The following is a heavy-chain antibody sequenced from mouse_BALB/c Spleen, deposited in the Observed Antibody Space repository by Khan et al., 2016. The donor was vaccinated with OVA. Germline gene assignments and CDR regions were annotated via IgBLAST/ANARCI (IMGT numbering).Heavy chain of an antibody. CDR1: GYSFTDYF. Sequence: VQLQQSGPELVRPGASVKISCKASGYSFTDYFMNWVMQSHGKSLEWIGRINPHIGETFYNQRFKDKATLTVDESSSTAHMELRSLASVDSAVYYCTRIYRSDFDYWGQGTTLTVSS. CDR2: INPHIGET. D-gene: IGHD1-1*01. CDR3: TRIYRSDFDY. V-gene: IGHV1-20*02. J-gene: IGHJ2*01.